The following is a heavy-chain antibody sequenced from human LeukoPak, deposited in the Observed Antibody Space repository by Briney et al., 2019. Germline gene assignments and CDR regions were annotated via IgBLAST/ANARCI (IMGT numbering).Heavy chain of an antibody. D-gene: IGHD6-13*01. CDR1: GGSISSYY. V-gene: IGHV3-53*01. Sequence: PSETLSLTCTVSGGSISSYYWSWVRQAPGKGLEWVSVIYSGGSTYYADSVKGRFTISRDNSKNTLYLQMNSLRAEDTAVYYCARDSHIAAAGDYYYYGMDVWGQGTTVTVSS. CDR2: IYSGGST. CDR3: ARDSHIAAAGDYYYYGMDV. J-gene: IGHJ6*02.